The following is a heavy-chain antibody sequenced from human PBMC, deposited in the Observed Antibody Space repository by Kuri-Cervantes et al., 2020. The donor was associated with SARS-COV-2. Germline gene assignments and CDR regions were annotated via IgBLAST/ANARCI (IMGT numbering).Heavy chain of an antibody. J-gene: IGHJ5*02. CDR1: GFTVSSNY. CDR2: IYSGGST. V-gene: IGHV3-53*01. Sequence: GESLKISCAASGFTVSSNYMSWVRQAPGKGLEWVSLIYSGGSTYYADSVKGRFTIFKDNSKNTLYLQMNSLRAEDTAVYYCAGVAKSGWNANNWFDPWGQGTLVTVSS. D-gene: IGHD1-1*01. CDR3: AGVAKSGWNANNWFDP.